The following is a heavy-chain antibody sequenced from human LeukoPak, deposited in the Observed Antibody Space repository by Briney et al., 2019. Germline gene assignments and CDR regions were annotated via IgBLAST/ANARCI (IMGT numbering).Heavy chain of an antibody. CDR2: IYYSGST. V-gene: IGHV4-39*01. Sequence: SETLSLTCTVSGGSISSSSYYWGWIRQPPGKGLEWIGSIYYSGSTYCNPSLKSRVTISVDTSKNQFSLKLSSVTAADTAVYYCARRSIAAVNWFDPWGQGTLVTVSS. CDR3: ARRSIAAVNWFDP. CDR1: GGSISSSSYY. J-gene: IGHJ5*02. D-gene: IGHD6-13*01.